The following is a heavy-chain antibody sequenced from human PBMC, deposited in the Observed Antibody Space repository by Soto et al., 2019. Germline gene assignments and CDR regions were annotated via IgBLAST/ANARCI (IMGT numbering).Heavy chain of an antibody. CDR1: GFTFSSYW. J-gene: IGHJ3*02. CDR2: IKQDGSEK. V-gene: IGHV3-7*05. Sequence: PGGSLRLACAASGFTFSSYWMSWVRQAPGKGLEWVANIKQDGSEKYYVDSVKGRFTISRDNAKNSLYLQMNSLRAEDTAVYYCARADYDYVWGTSHDAFDIWGQGTMVTVSS. CDR3: ARADYDYVWGTSHDAFDI. D-gene: IGHD3-16*01.